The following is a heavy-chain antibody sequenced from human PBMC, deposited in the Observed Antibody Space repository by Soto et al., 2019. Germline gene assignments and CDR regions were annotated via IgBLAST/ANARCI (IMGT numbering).Heavy chain of an antibody. J-gene: IGHJ5*02. CDR1: GGSISSGDYY. V-gene: IGHV4-30-4*01. D-gene: IGHD3-3*01. CDR2: INYSGST. Sequence: SETLSLTCTVSGGSISSGDYYWSWIRQPPGKGLEWIGYINYSGSTYYNPSLKSRVTISVDTSKNQFSLKLSSVTAADTAVYYCARAEVTIFGVAPGMSNNWFDPRGQGTLVTVSS. CDR3: ARAEVTIFGVAPGMSNNWFDP.